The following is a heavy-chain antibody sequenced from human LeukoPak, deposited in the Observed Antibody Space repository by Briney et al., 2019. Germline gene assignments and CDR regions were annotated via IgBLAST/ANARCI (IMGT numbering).Heavy chain of an antibody. J-gene: IGHJ6*03. CDR2: INPSGGST. CDR3: AKGPRITMVRGGQWYYYMDV. CDR1: GYTFTSYY. D-gene: IGHD3-10*01. Sequence: ASVKVSCKASGYTFTSYYIYWVRQAPGQGLEWMGLINPSGGSTNYAQKFQGRVTMTRDTSTSTVYMEPSSLRSEDTAVYYCAKGPRITMVRGGQWYYYMDVWGKGTTVTISS. V-gene: IGHV1-46*01.